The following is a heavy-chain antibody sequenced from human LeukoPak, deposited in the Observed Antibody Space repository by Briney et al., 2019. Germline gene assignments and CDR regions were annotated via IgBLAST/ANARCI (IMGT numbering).Heavy chain of an antibody. Sequence: SETLSLTCTVSGGSISSNSYYWGWIRQPPGKGLEWIGSIYYSGSTYYNPSLKSRVTISVDTSKNQFSLKLSSVTAADTAVYYCARVVNTMVRGVLGHDYWGQGTLVTVSS. CDR1: GGSISSNSYY. V-gene: IGHV4-39*07. CDR3: ARVVNTMVRGVLGHDY. D-gene: IGHD3-10*01. J-gene: IGHJ4*02. CDR2: IYYSGST.